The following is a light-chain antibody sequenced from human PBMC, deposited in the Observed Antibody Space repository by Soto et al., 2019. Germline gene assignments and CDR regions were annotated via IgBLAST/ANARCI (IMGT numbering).Light chain of an antibody. CDR2: EGS. CDR1: SSDVGSYNL. J-gene: IGLJ2*01. V-gene: IGLV2-23*01. CDR3: CSYAGSSTLV. Sequence: QSVLTQPASVSGSPGQSITISCTGTSSDVGSYNLVSWYQQHPGKAPKLMIYEGSKRPSGVSNRFSGSKSGNTASLTISGLQAEDEAEYYCCSYAGSSTLVFGGGTNLNVL.